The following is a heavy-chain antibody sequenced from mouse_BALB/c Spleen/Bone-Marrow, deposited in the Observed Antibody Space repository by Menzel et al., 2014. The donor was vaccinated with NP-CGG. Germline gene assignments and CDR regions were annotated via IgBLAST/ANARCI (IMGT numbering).Heavy chain of an antibody. CDR2: IRNKANGYTT. J-gene: IGHJ4*01. D-gene: IGHD2-3*01. V-gene: IGHV7-3*02. CDR1: GFTFTDYY. Sequence: EVNLVESGGGLVQPGSSLRLSCATSGFTFTDYYMNWVRQPPGKALEWLGFIRNKANGYTTEFSASVKGRFTISRDNSQSILYLQTNTLRAEDSATYYCARYDGYSDNAMDYWGQGTSVTVSS. CDR3: ARYDGYSDNAMDY.